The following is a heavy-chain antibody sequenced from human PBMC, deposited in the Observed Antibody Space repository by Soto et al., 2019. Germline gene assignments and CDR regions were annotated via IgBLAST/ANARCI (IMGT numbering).Heavy chain of an antibody. Sequence: QVQLVQSGAEVKKPGASVKISCKASGGTFSPYTINWVRQAPGQGLEWMGRIIPFLGVTNYAQKFQDRFTITADPSTITAYMELSSLRFEDTAVYYCTRDWASTVSTWGFGGHCGQGNPVTVSS. D-gene: IGHD3-16*01. J-gene: IGHJ4*02. V-gene: IGHV1-69*08. CDR3: TRDWASTVSTWGFGGH. CDR1: GGTFSPYT. CDR2: IIPFLGVT.